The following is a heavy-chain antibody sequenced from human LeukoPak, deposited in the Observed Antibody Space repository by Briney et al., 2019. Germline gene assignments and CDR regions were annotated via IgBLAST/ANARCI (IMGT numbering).Heavy chain of an antibody. CDR3: ARDIVVVPLTLWYYGMDV. CDR2: ISAYNGNT. CDR1: GYTFTSYG. D-gene: IGHD2-2*01. Sequence: GASVKVSCKASGYTFTSYGISWVRQAPGQGLEWMGWISAYNGNTNYAQKLQGRVTMTTDTSTSTAYMELRSLRSDDTAVYYCARDIVVVPLTLWYYGMDVWGQGTTVTVSS. V-gene: IGHV1-18*01. J-gene: IGHJ6*02.